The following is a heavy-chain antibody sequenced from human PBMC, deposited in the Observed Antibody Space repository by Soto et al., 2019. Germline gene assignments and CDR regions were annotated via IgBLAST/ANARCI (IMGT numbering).Heavy chain of an antibody. CDR1: GIVFSSFG. CDR3: MTPGTSDHSDY. J-gene: IGHJ4*02. D-gene: IGHD2-8*02. Sequence: VQLVESGGGVVQPGNSLRLSCAVSGIVFSSFGMHWPRQAPGKGLEWVAVISFDTSNSYYADSVNGRFTISRDNSKNLLFLQMDGLRPEDTAVYWCMTPGTSDHSDYWGRGTLVTVSA. V-gene: IGHV3-30*03. CDR2: ISFDTSNS.